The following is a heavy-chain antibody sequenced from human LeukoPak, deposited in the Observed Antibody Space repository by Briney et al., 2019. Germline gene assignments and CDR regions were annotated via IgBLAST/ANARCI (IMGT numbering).Heavy chain of an antibody. CDR1: RDSISGYY. V-gene: IGHV4-59*01. D-gene: IGHD3-9*01. CDR3: EKESTLRYFDCRIDC. CDR2: IYYSGST. J-gene: IGHJ4*02. Sequence: PSETLSLTCTDPRDSISGYYWCSIWQPPGKGLEWIEYIYYSGSTNYNPSLKSRVTISIDTSKNQFSLKLTSVTAADTAVYYCEKESTLRYFDCRIDCWGQGTLVTVSS.